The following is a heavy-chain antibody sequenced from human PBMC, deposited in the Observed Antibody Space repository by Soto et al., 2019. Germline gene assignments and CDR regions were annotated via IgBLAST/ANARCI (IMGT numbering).Heavy chain of an antibody. V-gene: IGHV3-30-3*01. J-gene: IGHJ4*02. CDR1: GFTFSSYA. D-gene: IGHD3-10*01. CDR3: ARDRDVLLPRFDY. Sequence: QVQLVESGGGVVQPGRSPRLSCAASGFTFSSYAMHWVRQAPGKGLERVAVISYEGSNKYYADSVKGRFTISRDNSENTLYLQMNSLRAEDTAVYYCARDRDVLLPRFDYWGQGTLVTVSS. CDR2: ISYEGSNK.